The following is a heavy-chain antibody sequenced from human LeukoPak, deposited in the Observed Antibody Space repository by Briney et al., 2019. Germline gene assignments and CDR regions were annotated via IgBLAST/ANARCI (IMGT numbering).Heavy chain of an antibody. V-gene: IGHV4-39*07. CDR1: GGSISSSSYY. CDR3: ARDAAVADHFDY. J-gene: IGHJ4*02. D-gene: IGHD6-19*01. CDR2: IYYSGST. Sequence: PSETLSLTCTVSGGSISSSSYYWGWIRQPPGKGLEWIGSIYYSGSTYYNPSLKSRVTISVDTSKNQFSLKLSSVTAADTAVYYCARDAAVADHFDYWGQGTLVTVSS.